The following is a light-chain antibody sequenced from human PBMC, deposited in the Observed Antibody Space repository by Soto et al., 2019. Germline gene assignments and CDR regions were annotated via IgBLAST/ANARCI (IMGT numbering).Light chain of an antibody. Sequence: QSVLTQPPSASGTPGRRVTVSCFGSNSNIGSNPVHWYQQLPGTAPKLLIHNNNQRPSGVPDRFSGSKSGTSASLAISGLQSEDEAAYFRAAWDDSPNDVLFGGGTQLTV. J-gene: IGLJ2*01. CDR2: NNN. CDR3: AAWDDSPNDVL. CDR1: NSNIGSNP. V-gene: IGLV1-44*01.